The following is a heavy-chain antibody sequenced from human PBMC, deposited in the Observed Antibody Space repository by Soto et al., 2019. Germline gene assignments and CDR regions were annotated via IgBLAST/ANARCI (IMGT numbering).Heavy chain of an antibody. CDR3: ARAGGFKEIVVVPAATTCFAP. Sequence: SETLCLSCTVAGGSISSSSYYWSWIRQPPGKGLEWIGYIDYSGSTNYNHSLKSRVTISVDTSKNQFSLTLSSVTAADTAVYYCARAGGFKEIVVVPAATTCFAPWGQGTLVAVSS. V-gene: IGHV4-61*01. CDR1: GGSISSSSYY. CDR2: IDYSGST. J-gene: IGHJ5*02. D-gene: IGHD2-2*01.